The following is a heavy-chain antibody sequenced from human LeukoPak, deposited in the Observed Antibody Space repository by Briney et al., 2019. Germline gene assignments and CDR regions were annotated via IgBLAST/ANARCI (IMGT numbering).Heavy chain of an antibody. D-gene: IGHD3-9*01. V-gene: IGHV3-23*01. Sequence: GGSLRLSCAASRFTFSSYAMSWVRQAPGKGLEWVSAISGSGGSTYYADSVKGRFTISRDNSKDTLYLQMNSLRAEDTAVYYCAKVLGYFDIPWGQGTLVTVSS. CDR1: RFTFSSYA. J-gene: IGHJ4*02. CDR3: AKVLGYFDIP. CDR2: ISGSGGST.